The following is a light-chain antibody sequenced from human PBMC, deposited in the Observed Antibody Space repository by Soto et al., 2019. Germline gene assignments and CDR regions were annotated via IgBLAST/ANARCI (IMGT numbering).Light chain of an antibody. CDR3: QKYNSAPLT. J-gene: IGKJ4*01. Sequence: DVQMTQSPSSLSASVGDRVTITCRASQGIAPYLAWFQQKPGNVPKLLIYAASTLQSGVPSRFSGSGSGTDFTLTISSLQPEDVSTYYCQKYNSAPLTFGGWTKLEIK. V-gene: IGKV1-27*01. CDR2: AAS. CDR1: QGIAPY.